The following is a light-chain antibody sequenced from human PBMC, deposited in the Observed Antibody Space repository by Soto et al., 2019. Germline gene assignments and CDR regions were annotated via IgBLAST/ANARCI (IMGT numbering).Light chain of an antibody. V-gene: IGLV4-69*01. J-gene: IGLJ2*01. CDR1: SGHSNYA. CDR2: LNSDGSH. CDR3: QTWGTGIVV. Sequence: QPVLTQSPSASASLGASVKLTCTLSSGHSNYAIAWHQQQSEKGPRYLMKLNSDGSHSKGDGIPDRFSGSSSGAERYLIISAPQSEDEADYYCQTWGTGIVVFGGGTKLTVL.